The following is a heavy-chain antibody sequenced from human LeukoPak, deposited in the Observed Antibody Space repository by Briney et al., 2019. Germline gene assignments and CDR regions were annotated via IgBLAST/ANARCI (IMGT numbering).Heavy chain of an antibody. J-gene: IGHJ6*02. CDR3: ARSRSQIYYYYGMDV. V-gene: IGHV3-33*01. CDR2: IWYDGSNK. Sequence: GESLRLSCAASGFTFSSYGMHWVRQAPGKGLEWVAVIWYDGSNKYYADSVKGRFTISRDNSKNTLYLQMNSLRAEDTAVYYCARSRSQIYYYYGMDVWGQGTTVTVSS. CDR1: GFTFSSYG.